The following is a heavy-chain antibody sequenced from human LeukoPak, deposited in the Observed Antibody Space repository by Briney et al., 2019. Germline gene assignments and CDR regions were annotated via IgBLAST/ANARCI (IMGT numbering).Heavy chain of an antibody. CDR2: IYYSGST. V-gene: IGHV4-59*11. CDR3: ARIVPYNFGYVDY. Sequence: SETLSLTCAVSGGPISSHYWIWIRQPPGKGLEWIGYIYYSGSTTYNPSLNSRVTISLDTSKNQFSLKLSSVTAADTAVYYCARIVPYNFGYVDYWGQGTLVTVSS. J-gene: IGHJ4*02. D-gene: IGHD5-18*01. CDR1: GGPISSHY.